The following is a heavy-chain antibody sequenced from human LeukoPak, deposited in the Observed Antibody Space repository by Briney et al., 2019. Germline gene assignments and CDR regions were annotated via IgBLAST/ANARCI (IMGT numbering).Heavy chain of an antibody. V-gene: IGHV4-38-2*02. D-gene: IGHD5-18*01. Sequence: SETLSLTCTVSGYSISGGYYWGWIRQPPGKGLEWIGSIYHSGSTYYNPSLKSRVTISVDTSKSQFSLKLSSVTAADTAVYYCAKSSYSIFDYWGQGTLVTVSS. CDR2: IYHSGST. CDR1: GYSISGGYY. J-gene: IGHJ4*02. CDR3: AKSSYSIFDY.